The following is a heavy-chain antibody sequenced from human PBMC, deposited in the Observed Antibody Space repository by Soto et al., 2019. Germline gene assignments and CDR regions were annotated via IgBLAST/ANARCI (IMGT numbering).Heavy chain of an antibody. J-gene: IGHJ4*02. Sequence: KTSETLSLTCTVSGGSVSSGSYYWSWIRQPAGKGLEWIGRIYSSGGTNYNPSLKSRVKMSVDTSKNQFTLKLNSVTAADTAVYYCAKLRGVYLYFDYWGQGAQVTVSS. CDR3: AKLRGVYLYFDY. CDR1: GGSVSSGSYY. CDR2: IYSSGGT. D-gene: IGHD4-17*01. V-gene: IGHV4-61*02.